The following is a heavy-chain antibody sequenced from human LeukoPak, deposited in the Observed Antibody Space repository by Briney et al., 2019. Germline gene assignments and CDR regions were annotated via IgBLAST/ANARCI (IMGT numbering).Heavy chain of an antibody. CDR3: ARDRDDDSSGSIDDAFDI. CDR2: ISDGGST. J-gene: IGHJ3*02. D-gene: IGHD3-22*01. Sequence: GGSLRLSCAVSGFTVSSNYMSWVRQAPGKGLEWVSLISDGGSTHYADSVKGRFTISRDNAKRSLYLQMNSLRAEDTAVYYCARDRDDDSSGSIDDAFDIWGQGTMVTVSS. CDR1: GFTVSSNY. V-gene: IGHV3-66*01.